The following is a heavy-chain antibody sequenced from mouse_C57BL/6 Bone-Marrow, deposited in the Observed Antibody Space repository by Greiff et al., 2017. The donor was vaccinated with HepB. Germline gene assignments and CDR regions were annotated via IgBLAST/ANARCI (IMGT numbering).Heavy chain of an antibody. CDR3: ARDTLYYYGSSYKYFDV. D-gene: IGHD1-1*01. V-gene: IGHV3-6*01. Sequence: VQLKESGPGLVKPSQSLSLTCSVTGYSITSGYYWNWIRQFPGNKLEWMGYISYDGSNNYNPSLKNRISITRDTSKNQFFLKLNSVTTEDTATYYCARDTLYYYGSSYKYFDVWGTGTTVTVSS. J-gene: IGHJ1*03. CDR2: ISYDGSN. CDR1: GYSITSGYY.